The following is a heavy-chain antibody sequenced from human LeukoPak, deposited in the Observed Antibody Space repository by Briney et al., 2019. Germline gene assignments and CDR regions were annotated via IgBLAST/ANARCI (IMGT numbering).Heavy chain of an antibody. CDR3: ARGRIAARPDAFDI. D-gene: IGHD6-6*01. CDR2: IIPIFGTA. J-gene: IGHJ3*02. Sequence: SVKVSCKASGGTFSSYAISWVRQAPGQGLEWMGGIIPIFGTANYAQKFQGRVTITADESTSTAYMELSSLRSEDTAVYYCARGRIAARPDAFDIWGQGTMVTVSS. CDR1: GGTFSSYA. V-gene: IGHV1-69*13.